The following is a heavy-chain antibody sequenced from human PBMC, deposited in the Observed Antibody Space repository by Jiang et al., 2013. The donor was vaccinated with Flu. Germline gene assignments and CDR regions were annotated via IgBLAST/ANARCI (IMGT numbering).Heavy chain of an antibody. CDR3: VAPPEGLSGYGGGKNY. J-gene: IGHJ4*02. CDR1: GFTFSDHY. CDR2: LETKLTVYTT. Sequence: ESGGGLVQPGGSLRLSCAASGFTFSDHYMGLGPPGSREGDWSGLAVLETKLTVYTTEYAASVKRQISTISRDDSKNSLYLQMNSLKTEDTAVYYCVAPPEGLSGYGGGKNYWGQGTLVTVSS. D-gene: IGHD5-12*01. V-gene: IGHV3-72*01.